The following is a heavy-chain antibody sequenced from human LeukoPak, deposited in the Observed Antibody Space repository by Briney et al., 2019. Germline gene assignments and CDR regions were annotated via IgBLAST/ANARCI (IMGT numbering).Heavy chain of an antibody. D-gene: IGHD3-22*01. J-gene: IGHJ4*02. V-gene: IGHV4-59*01. Sequence: SETLSLTCTVSGGSISSYYWSWIRQPPGKGLEWIGYIYYSGSTNYNPSLKSRVTISVDTSKNQFSLKLSSVTAADTAAYYCARGYYYDSRTYYFDYWGQGTLVTVSS. CDR2: IYYSGST. CDR1: GGSISSYY. CDR3: ARGYYYDSRTYYFDY.